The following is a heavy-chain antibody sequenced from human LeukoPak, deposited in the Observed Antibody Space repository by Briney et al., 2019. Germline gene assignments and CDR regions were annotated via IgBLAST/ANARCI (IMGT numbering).Heavy chain of an antibody. V-gene: IGHV3-48*01. CDR1: GFTFSSYS. J-gene: IGHJ4*02. Sequence: PGGSLRLSCAASGFTFSSYSMNWVRQAPGKGLEWVSYISSSSSTIYYADSVKGRFTISRDNAKNSLYLQMNSLRAEDTAVYYCARDSMDSSGYSYNYWGQGTLVTASS. D-gene: IGHD3-22*01. CDR2: ISSSSSTI. CDR3: ARDSMDSSGYSYNY.